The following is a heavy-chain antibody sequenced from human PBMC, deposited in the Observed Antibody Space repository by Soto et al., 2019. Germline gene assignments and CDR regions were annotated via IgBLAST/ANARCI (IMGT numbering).Heavy chain of an antibody. D-gene: IGHD3-22*01. V-gene: IGHV5-51*01. CDR2: IFPSDSDT. CDR1: GYKFTSYW. Sequence: PGESLKVSCRTSGYKFTSYWIAWVRQMPGKGLEWMGIIFPSDSDTRYSPSFQGQVTISADRSTSTVFLQWASLKASDTAVYFCARKDKSGYFNWFDPWGQGTMVTVSS. J-gene: IGHJ5*02. CDR3: ARKDKSGYFNWFDP.